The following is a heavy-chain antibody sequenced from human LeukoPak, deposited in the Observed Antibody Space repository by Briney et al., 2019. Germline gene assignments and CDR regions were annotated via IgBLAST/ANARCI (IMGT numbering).Heavy chain of an antibody. V-gene: IGHV5-51*01. CDR1: GYSFTSYW. J-gene: IGHJ4*02. CDR2: IYPGDSDT. Sequence: GESLKISCKGSGYSFTSYWIGWVRQMPGKGLEWMGIIYPGDSDTRYSPSFQGQVTISADKSISTAYLQWSSLKASDTATYYCARPALPYSNSYYFDYWGQGTLVTVSS. D-gene: IGHD4-11*01. CDR3: ARPALPYSNSYYFDY.